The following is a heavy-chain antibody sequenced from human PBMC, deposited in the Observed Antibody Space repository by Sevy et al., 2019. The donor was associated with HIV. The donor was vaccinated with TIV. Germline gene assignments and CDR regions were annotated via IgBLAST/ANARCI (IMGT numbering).Heavy chain of an antibody. J-gene: IGHJ6*02. D-gene: IGHD1-26*01. CDR1: EFTFSSYW. CDR2: IKQDGSEK. V-gene: IGHV3-7*01. CDR3: ARSGGSYDYGMDV. Sequence: GGSLRLSCAASEFTFSSYWMSWVRQAPGKGLEWVANIKQDGSEKYYVDSVKGRFTISRDNAKNSLYLQMNSLGAKDTAVYYCARSGGSYDYGMDVWGQGTTVTVSS.